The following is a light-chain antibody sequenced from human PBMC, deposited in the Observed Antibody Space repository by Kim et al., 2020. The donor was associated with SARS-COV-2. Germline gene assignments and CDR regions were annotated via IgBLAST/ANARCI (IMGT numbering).Light chain of an antibody. CDR1: QDISPY. Sequence: DIQLTQSPSSLSASVGDRVTITCQATQDISPYLNWYQQKPGEAPKLLIYDVSHLQTGVPSRFSGSGSGIHYTLTLNSLQPADFATYYCQQYRGLPRTFGQGTKVDIK. CDR2: DVS. V-gene: IGKV1-33*01. J-gene: IGKJ1*01. CDR3: QQYRGLPRT.